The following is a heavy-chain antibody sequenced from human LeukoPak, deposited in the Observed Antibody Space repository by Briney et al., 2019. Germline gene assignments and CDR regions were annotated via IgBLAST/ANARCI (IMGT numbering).Heavy chain of an antibody. D-gene: IGHD6-19*01. Sequence: PGGSLRLSCAAPGFTLNGYWMHWSRKPPGKGRFGFSLINSDGSTTSYADSVKGRFTISKDNAKNSLYLQMNSLTAEDTALYYCARAYQAVAVDPDAFDIWGQGTMVTVSS. CDR3: ARAYQAVAVDPDAFDI. J-gene: IGHJ3*02. CDR1: GFTLNGYW. V-gene: IGHV3-74*01. CDR2: INSDGSTT.